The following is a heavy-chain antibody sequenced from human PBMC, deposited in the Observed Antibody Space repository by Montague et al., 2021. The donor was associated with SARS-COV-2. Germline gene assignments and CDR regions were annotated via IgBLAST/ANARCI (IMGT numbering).Heavy chain of an antibody. D-gene: IGHD4-11*01. CDR1: SRPLNSGCYY. V-gene: IGHV4-31*01. CDR2: VYHTGRT. J-gene: IGHJ5*02. Sequence: TLSLTCTVSSRPLNSGCYYWTWIRQHPGKGREWIVYVYHTGRTYYNPSRRSQVTMSIYMSKNQFSLNLISVTAADTALYYCARDGNSNYNYIDPWGQGILVTVSS. CDR3: ARDGNSNYNYIDP.